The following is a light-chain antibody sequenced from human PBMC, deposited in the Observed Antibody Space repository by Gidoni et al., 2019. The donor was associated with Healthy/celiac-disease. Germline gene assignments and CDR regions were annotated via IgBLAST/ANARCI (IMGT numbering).Light chain of an antibody. CDR2: LGS. CDR1: QSLLHSNGYNY. Sequence: DIVMTQCPLSLPVTPGEPASISCRSSQSLLHSNGYNYLDWYLQKPGQSPQLLIYLGSNRASGVPAKFSGSGSGTDFTLTISRVQAEDVAVYYCMQALQTPRTFXPXTKVEIK. CDR3: MQALQTPRT. J-gene: IGKJ1*01. V-gene: IGKV2-28*01.